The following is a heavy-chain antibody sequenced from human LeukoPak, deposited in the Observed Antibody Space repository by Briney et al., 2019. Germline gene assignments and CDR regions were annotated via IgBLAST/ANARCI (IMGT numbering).Heavy chain of an antibody. Sequence: SETLSLTCTVSGGSISSGSYYWSWIRQPAGKGLEWIGRIYTSGTTNYNPSLKSRVTMSIDASKNLLSLQVTSVSAADTAVYYCARGGNIFWSGYYDYFDSWGQGTLVIVSS. CDR3: ARGGNIFWSGYYDYFDS. V-gene: IGHV4-61*02. CDR2: IYTSGTT. D-gene: IGHD3-3*01. J-gene: IGHJ4*02. CDR1: GGSISSGSYY.